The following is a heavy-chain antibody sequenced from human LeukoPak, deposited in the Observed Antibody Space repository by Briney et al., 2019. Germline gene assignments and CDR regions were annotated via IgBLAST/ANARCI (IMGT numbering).Heavy chain of an antibody. J-gene: IGHJ4*02. D-gene: IGHD1-26*01. V-gene: IGHV3-30-3*01. CDR3: ARDLSGRFCFDY. CDR1: GFSFSSYA. CDR2: ISYDGSNK. Sequence: PGGSLRLSCAASGFSFSSYAMHWVRQAPGKGLEWVAVISYDGSNKFYADSVKGRFTISRDNSKNTLYLQMNSLRGEDTAVYYCARDLSGRFCFDYWGQGTLVTVS.